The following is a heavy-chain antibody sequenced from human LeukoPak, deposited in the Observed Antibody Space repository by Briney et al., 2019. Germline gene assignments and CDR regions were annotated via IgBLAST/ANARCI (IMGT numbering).Heavy chain of an antibody. CDR1: GYTFTSYA. Sequence: ASVKVSCKASGYTFTSYAMNWVRQAPGQGLEWMGWMSPNSGNTGYAQKFQGRVTITRDTSISTAYMELSSLTSEDTAVYFCARDYGGNSGWFDPWGQGTLVTVSS. D-gene: IGHD4-23*01. V-gene: IGHV1-8*03. CDR3: ARDYGGNSGWFDP. J-gene: IGHJ5*02. CDR2: MSPNSGNT.